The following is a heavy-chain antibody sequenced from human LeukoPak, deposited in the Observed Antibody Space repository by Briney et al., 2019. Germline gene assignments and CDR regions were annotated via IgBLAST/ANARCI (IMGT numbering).Heavy chain of an antibody. CDR3: ARGRGCSSTICYSDY. CDR2: ISSSSSYI. D-gene: IGHD2-2*02. CDR1: GFTFSSYS. J-gene: IGHJ4*02. V-gene: IGHV3-21*01. Sequence: GGSLRLSCAASGFTFSSYSMNWVRQAPGKGLEWVSSISSSSSYIYYADSVKGRFTISRDNAKNSLYLQMNSLRAEDTAVYYCARGRGCSSTICYSDYWGQGTLVTVSS.